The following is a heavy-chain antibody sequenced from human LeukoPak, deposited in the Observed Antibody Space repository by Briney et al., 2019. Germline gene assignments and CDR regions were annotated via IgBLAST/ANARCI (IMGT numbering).Heavy chain of an antibody. Sequence: GGSLRLSCAASGFTFSSYAMSWVRQAPGKGLEWVSTITTSDGNTYYADSVKGRFTVSRDNSKNTLYLQMNSLRAEDTAVYYCAKDGGLWVSAHWGDSWGRGTLVTVSS. J-gene: IGHJ4*02. CDR3: AKDGGLWVSAHWGDS. V-gene: IGHV3-23*01. CDR1: GFTFSSYA. CDR2: ITTSDGNT. D-gene: IGHD7-27*01.